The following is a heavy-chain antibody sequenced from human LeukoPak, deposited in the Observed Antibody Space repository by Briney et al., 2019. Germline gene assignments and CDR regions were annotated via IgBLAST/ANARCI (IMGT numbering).Heavy chain of an antibody. CDR3: ARVEVGGDCSKFDY. CDR1: GFSFSSYW. CDR2: INEDAKTI. V-gene: IGHV3-74*01. D-gene: IGHD2-21*02. J-gene: IGHJ4*02. Sequence: GGSLRLSCAASGFSFSSYWLHWVRQAPGKGLVWDSRINEDAKTINYADSVKGRFTISRDNAKNTVSLQMNSLRAEDTAVYYCARVEVGGDCSKFDYWGQGTLVTVSS.